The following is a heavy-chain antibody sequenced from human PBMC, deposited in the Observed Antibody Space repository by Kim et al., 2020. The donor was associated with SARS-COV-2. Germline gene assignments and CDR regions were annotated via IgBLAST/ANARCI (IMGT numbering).Heavy chain of an antibody. V-gene: IGHV3-48*01. J-gene: IGHJ4*02. Sequence: GGSLRLSCAASGFTFSTYSMNWVRQAPGKGLEWVSYISSSSSTTYYADSVKGRFTISRDNAKNSLYLQMKSLRAEDTAVYYCARDWCPDPGYCYYFDYWGQGTLVTVSS. D-gene: IGHD2-21*02. CDR1: GFTFSTYS. CDR2: ISSSSSTT. CDR3: ARDWCPDPGYCYYFDY.